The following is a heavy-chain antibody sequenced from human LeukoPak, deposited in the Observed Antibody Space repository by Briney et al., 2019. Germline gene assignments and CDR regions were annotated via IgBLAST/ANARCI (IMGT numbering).Heavy chain of an antibody. V-gene: IGHV4-4*09. J-gene: IGHJ6*03. CDR1: GGSISSYY. Sequence: SETLSLTCTVSGGSISSYYWSWIRQPPGKGLEWIGYIYTSGSTNYNPSLKSRVTISVDTSKNQFSLKLSSVTAADTAVYYCARRVHYYYMDVWGKGTTVTVSS. CDR2: IYTSGST. CDR3: ARRVHYYYMDV.